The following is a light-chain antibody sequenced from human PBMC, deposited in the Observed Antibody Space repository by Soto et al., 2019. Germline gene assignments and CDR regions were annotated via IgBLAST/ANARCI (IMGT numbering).Light chain of an antibody. J-gene: IGKJ4*01. CDR3: QQYSASIT. Sequence: EIILTQSPGTLSSSPGETVTLSCRASQSVDNNKLAWYQQKPGQSLRLVIYGASNRAADIPDRFSGSGSGTDFTLTISRLEPEDFAVYLCQQYSASITFGGGTKVDI. V-gene: IGKV3-20*01. CDR2: GAS. CDR1: QSVDNNK.